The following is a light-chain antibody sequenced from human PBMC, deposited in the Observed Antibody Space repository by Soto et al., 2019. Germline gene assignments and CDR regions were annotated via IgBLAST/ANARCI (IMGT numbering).Light chain of an antibody. V-gene: IGKV1-13*02. CDR2: DAS. Sequence: AIQLTQSPSSLSVSVGDRVTSTCRASQGISSALAWYQQKPGKAPKLLIYDASSLESGVPSRFSGSGSGTDFTLTISSLQPEDFATYYCQQFNSYPRTFSQGTKVEIK. CDR3: QQFNSYPRT. CDR1: QGISSA. J-gene: IGKJ1*01.